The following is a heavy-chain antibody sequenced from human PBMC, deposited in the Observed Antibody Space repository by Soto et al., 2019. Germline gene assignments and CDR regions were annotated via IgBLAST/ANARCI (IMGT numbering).Heavy chain of an antibody. D-gene: IGHD1-26*01. CDR3: ASVGFT. V-gene: IGHV1-69*01. CDR2: IIPMFGTV. Sequence: QVQLVQSGAEVRKPGSSVKVSCKASGGTFSSYAISWVRQAPGQGLEWMGGIIPMFGTVKYAQKLQDRVTITADESTSTAYMELSSLRYEDTAMYYCASVGFTWGQGTLVTVSS. CDR1: GGTFSSYA. J-gene: IGHJ4*02.